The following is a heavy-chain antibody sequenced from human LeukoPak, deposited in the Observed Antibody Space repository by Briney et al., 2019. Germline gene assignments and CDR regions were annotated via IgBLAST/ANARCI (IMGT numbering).Heavy chain of an antibody. Sequence: SETLSLTCAVYGGSFSGYYCSWIRQPPGNRLEWIGEINHSGSTNYNPSLKSRVTISVGTSKTQFSLKLSSVTAADTAVYYCARGPRYYYDSSGYYFWGQGTLVTVSS. V-gene: IGHV4-34*01. J-gene: IGHJ4*02. CDR1: GGSFSGYY. D-gene: IGHD3-22*01. CDR2: INHSGST. CDR3: ARGPRYYYDSSGYYF.